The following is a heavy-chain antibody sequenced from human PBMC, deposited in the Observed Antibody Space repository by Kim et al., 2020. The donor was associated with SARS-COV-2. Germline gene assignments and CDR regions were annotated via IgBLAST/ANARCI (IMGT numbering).Heavy chain of an antibody. CDR3: TTDLSPWGSFQRLSDL. D-gene: IGHD7-27*01. Sequence: PVKGRFTISRDDSKNTLYLQMNSLKTEDTAVYYCTTDLSPWGSFQRLSDLWGRGTLVTVSS. J-gene: IGHJ2*01. V-gene: IGHV3-15*01.